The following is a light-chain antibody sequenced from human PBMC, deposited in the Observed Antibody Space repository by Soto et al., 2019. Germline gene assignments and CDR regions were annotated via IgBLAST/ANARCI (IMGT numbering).Light chain of an antibody. CDR2: GNS. J-gene: IGLJ1*01. V-gene: IGLV1-40*01. CDR1: SSNIGAGYD. Sequence: QSVLTQPPSVSGAPGQRVTISCTGSSSNIGAGYDVHWYQQLLGTAPKLLIYGNSNRPSGVPDRFSGSKSGTSASLAITGLQAEDEADYYCQSYDSSFYVFGTGTKLTVL. CDR3: QSYDSSFYV.